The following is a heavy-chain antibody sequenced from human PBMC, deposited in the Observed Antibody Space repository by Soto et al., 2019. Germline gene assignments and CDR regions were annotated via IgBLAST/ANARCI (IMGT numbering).Heavy chain of an antibody. CDR1: GGSINSDKW. J-gene: IGHJ4*02. V-gene: IGHV4-4*02. CDR3: ARRDYYDSTGYFGD. CDR2: VHRSGST. Sequence: QVQLQESGPGLVKPSGTLSLTCAVSGGSINSDKWWSWVRQSPGKGLEWIGEVHRSGSTNSNPSLKSRVSMSVDESQNYFSLKLNSVTAADTAVYYCARRDYYDSTGYFGDWGQGTPVTVSS. D-gene: IGHD3-22*01.